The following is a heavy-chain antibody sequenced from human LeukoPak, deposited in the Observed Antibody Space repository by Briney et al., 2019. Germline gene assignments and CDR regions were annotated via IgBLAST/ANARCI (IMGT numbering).Heavy chain of an antibody. CDR1: GGSISSYY. CDR2: IYYSGST. V-gene: IGHV4-59*08. J-gene: IGHJ4*02. D-gene: IGHD3-10*01. Sequence: SETLSLTCTVSGGSISSYYWSWIRQPPGKGLEWIGYIYYSGSTNYNPSLKSRVTISVDTSKNQFSLKLSSVTAADTAVYYCARALRGVIIAFDYWGQGTLVPVSS. CDR3: ARALRGVIIAFDY.